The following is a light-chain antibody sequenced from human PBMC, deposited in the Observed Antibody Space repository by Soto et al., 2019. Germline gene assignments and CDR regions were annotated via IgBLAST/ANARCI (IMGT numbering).Light chain of an antibody. CDR1: QSISNH. J-gene: IGKJ1*01. V-gene: IGKV1-39*01. Sequence: DIQMTQSPSSLSASVEDRAIITCRASQSISNHLNWYQQKPGKAPKLLIFAASSLQSGVPSRFSGSRSGPDFTLTISSLQPEDFATYYCQQSYSSPPTFGQGTKVDIK. CDR3: QQSYSSPPT. CDR2: AAS.